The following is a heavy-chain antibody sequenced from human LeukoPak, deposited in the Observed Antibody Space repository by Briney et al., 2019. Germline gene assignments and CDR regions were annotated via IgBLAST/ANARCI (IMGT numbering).Heavy chain of an antibody. CDR1: GDSPTSGDYY. CDR3: AWDVYGSPSFEL. D-gene: IGHD3-10*01. Sequence: SQTLSLTCTVSGDSPTSGDYYCNSIRQTPGKGLEWIGYIYYNGGSHYNPSLKSRVIISVDTSHNQFSLRLSSVTAADTAVYYCAWDVYGSPSFELRGQGTLVTVSS. CDR2: IYYNGGS. J-gene: IGHJ5*02. V-gene: IGHV4-30-4*01.